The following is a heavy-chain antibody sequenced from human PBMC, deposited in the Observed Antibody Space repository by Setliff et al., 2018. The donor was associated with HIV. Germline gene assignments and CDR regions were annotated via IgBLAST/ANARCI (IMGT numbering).Heavy chain of an antibody. CDR1: GGSLTGYF. D-gene: IGHD2-21*01. J-gene: IGHJ5*02. Sequence: SETLSLTCAVYGGSLTGYFWTWIRQSPGKGLEWVGQVNRDGGAHYNPSLKSRVTISVDTSKNQFSLKLISVTAADTAVYYCARYGGNSFWFDPWGQGTLVTVSS. V-gene: IGHV4-34*01. CDR2: VNRDGGA. CDR3: ARYGGNSFWFDP.